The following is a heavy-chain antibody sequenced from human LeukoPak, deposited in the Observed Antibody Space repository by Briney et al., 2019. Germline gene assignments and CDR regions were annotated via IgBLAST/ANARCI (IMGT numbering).Heavy chain of an antibody. CDR1: GGSFSGYY. CDR3: ARARSATVTGPFDY. CDR2: INHSGST. Sequence: SETLSLTCAVYGGSFSGYYWSWTRQPPGKGLEWIGEINHSGSTNYNPSLKSRVTISVDTSKNQFSLKLSSVTAADTAVYYCARARSATVTGPFDYWGQGTLVTVSS. V-gene: IGHV4-34*01. J-gene: IGHJ4*02. D-gene: IGHD4-17*01.